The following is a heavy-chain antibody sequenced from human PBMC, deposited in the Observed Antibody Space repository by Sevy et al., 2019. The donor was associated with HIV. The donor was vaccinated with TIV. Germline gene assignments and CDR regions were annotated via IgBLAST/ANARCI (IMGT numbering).Heavy chain of an antibody. CDR2: ISNSGANT. V-gene: IGHV3-23*01. CDR3: ANEWTVLSDWYGDFDV. J-gene: IGHJ3*01. Sequence: GGSLRLSCAASGFTFTNYGMHWVRQAPGKGLEWVSGISNSGANTFYADSVRGRFTVSRDNSKNTVDLQLNSLRAEDTVIYYLANEWTVLSDWYGDFDVWGQGTIVTVSS. D-gene: IGHD6-19*01. CDR1: GFTFTNYG.